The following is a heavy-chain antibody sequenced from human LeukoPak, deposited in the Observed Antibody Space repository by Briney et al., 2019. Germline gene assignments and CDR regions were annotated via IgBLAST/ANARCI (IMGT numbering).Heavy chain of an antibody. Sequence: GSLRPSCAASGFTFSSYGMHWVRQAPGKGLEWVAVIWYDGSNKYYADSVKGRFTISRDNSKNTLYLQMNSLRAEDTAVYYCARSPGGDLVYDYWGQGTLVTVS. CDR2: IWYDGSNK. V-gene: IGHV3-33*01. CDR1: GFTFSSYG. J-gene: IGHJ4*02. CDR3: ARSPGGDLVYDY. D-gene: IGHD2-21*02.